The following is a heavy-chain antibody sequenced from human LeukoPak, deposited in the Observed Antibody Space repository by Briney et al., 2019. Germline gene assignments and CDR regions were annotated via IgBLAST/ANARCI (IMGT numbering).Heavy chain of an antibody. CDR1: GYTFTGYY. J-gene: IGHJ4*02. Sequence: GASVKVSCQASGYTFTGYYMHWVRQAPGQGLEWMGWVNPNSGGTHYAQKFQGRVTMTRDTSISTDYMELSRLRSDDTAVYYCATRPNYCTNGVCYTFDYWGQGTLVTVSS. D-gene: IGHD2-8*01. V-gene: IGHV1-2*02. CDR2: VNPNSGGT. CDR3: ATRPNYCTNGVCYTFDY.